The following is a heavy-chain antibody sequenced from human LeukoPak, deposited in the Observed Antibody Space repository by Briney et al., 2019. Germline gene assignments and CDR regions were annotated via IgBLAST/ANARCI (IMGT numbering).Heavy chain of an antibody. J-gene: IGHJ4*02. V-gene: IGHV3-33*01. CDR3: AREVVVAATPLDY. CDR1: GFTFSIYG. Sequence: GGSLRLSCAASGFTFSIYGMHWVRQAPGKGLEWVAVIWYDGSNKYYADSVKGRFTISRDNSKNTLYLQMNSLRAEDTAVYYCAREVVVAATPLDYWGQGTLVTVSS. D-gene: IGHD2-15*01. CDR2: IWYDGSNK.